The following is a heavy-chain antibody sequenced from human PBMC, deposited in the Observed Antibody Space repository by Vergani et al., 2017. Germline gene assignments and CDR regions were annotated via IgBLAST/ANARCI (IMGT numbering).Heavy chain of an antibody. Sequence: EVQLLESGGGLVQPGGSLRLSCAASGFTFSSYSMNWVRQAPGKGLEWVSSISSSSSYIYYADSVKGRFTISRDNSKNTLYLQMNSLRAEDTAVYYCARGKQELDYWGQGTLVTVSS. D-gene: IGHD1-1*01. CDR1: GFTFSSYS. V-gene: IGHV3-21*01. CDR2: ISSSSSYI. CDR3: ARGKQELDY. J-gene: IGHJ4*02.